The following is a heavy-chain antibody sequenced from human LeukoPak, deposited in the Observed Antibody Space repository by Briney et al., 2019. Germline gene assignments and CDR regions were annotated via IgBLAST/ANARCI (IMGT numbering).Heavy chain of an antibody. CDR3: ARDAEMATTYYFDY. J-gene: IGHJ4*02. CDR1: GFTFSTYG. CDR2: IRYDGSNA. Sequence: GGSLRLSCAASGFTFSTYGIHWVRQAPGKGLAWVAFIRYDGSNAYYADSVKGRFTISRDNSKNTLYLQMNSLRPEDTAVYYCARDAEMATTYYFDYWGQGTLVTVSS. D-gene: IGHD5-24*01. V-gene: IGHV3-30*02.